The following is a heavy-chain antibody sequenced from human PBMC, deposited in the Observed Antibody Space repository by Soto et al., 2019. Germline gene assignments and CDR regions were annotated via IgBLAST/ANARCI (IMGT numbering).Heavy chain of an antibody. CDR2: MNPNSGNT. V-gene: IGHV1-8*01. CDR1: GYTFTSYD. D-gene: IGHD3-3*01. J-gene: IGHJ5*02. CDR3: ARGRDYDFWSGYYGGPCWFDP. Sequence: QVPLVQSGAEVKKPGASVKVSCKASGYTFTSYDINWVRQATGQGLEWMGWMNPNSGNTGYAQKFQGRVTMTRNTSISTAYMELSSLRSEDTAVYYCARGRDYDFWSGYYGGPCWFDPWGQGTLVTVSS.